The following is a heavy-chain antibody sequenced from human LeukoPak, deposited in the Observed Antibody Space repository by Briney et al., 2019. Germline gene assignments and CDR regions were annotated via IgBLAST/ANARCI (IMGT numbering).Heavy chain of an antibody. V-gene: IGHV4-59*01. Sequence: PSETLSLTCSVSFGSIRDYYWGWIRQPPGKGLEWIGYIYNRGTTSYNPSLKGQVTISIDTSKNQFSLNLSSVTAADTAVYYCARGNKYAGVFDYWGQGTLVTVSS. CDR2: IYNRGTT. CDR3: ARGNKYAGVFDY. D-gene: IGHD1/OR15-1a*01. CDR1: FGSIRDYY. J-gene: IGHJ4*02.